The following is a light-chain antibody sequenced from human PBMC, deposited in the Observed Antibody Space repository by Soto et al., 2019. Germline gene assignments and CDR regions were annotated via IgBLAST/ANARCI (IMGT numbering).Light chain of an antibody. V-gene: IGLV1-40*01. CDR3: SSWDDNLDAVV. CDR2: GNT. J-gene: IGLJ1*01. Sequence: QSVLTQPPSVSGAPGQRVSISCTGSSSSIGAGYDVHWYQQVPGAAPKLLIHGNTNRPSGVPDRFSGSKSGTSASLAISGLQFEDEADYHCSSWDDNLDAVVFGAGTKVTVL. CDR1: SSSIGAGYD.